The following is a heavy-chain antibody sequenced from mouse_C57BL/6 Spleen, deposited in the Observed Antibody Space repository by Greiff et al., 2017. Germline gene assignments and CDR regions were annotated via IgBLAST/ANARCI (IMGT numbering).Heavy chain of an antibody. CDR3: IGGGSSFYYAMDY. CDR2: IDPETGGT. Sequence: VQLQQSGAELVRPGASVTLSCKASGYTFTDYEMHWVKQTPVHGLEWIGAIDPETGGTAYNQKFKGKAILTADKSSSTAYMELRSLTSEDSAVYYCIGGGSSFYYAMDYWGQGTSVTVSS. CDR1: GYTFTDYE. D-gene: IGHD1-1*01. V-gene: IGHV1-15*01. J-gene: IGHJ4*01.